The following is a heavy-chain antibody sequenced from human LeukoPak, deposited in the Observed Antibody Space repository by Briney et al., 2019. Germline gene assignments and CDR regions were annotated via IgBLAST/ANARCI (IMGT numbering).Heavy chain of an antibody. V-gene: IGHV1-46*01. Sequence: ASVKVSCKASGYTFTSYYMHWVRQTPGQGLEWMGIINPSGGSTSYAQKFQGRVTMTSDTSTSTVYMELSSLRSEDTAVYYCARDFSESRPRSNFYDTDYYYYMDVWGKGTTVTVSS. CDR3: ARDFSESRPRSNFYDTDYYYYMDV. CDR1: GYTFTSYY. D-gene: IGHD3-22*01. J-gene: IGHJ6*03. CDR2: INPSGGST.